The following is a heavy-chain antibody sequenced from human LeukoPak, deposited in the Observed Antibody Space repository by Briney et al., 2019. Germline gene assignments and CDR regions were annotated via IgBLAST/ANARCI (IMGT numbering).Heavy chain of an antibody. V-gene: IGHV3-7*02. D-gene: IGHD3-22*01. CDR3: ASARNYYDSKGYGMDV. CDR1: GFTFGSYS. J-gene: IGHJ6*02. Sequence: PGGSLRLSCVASGFTFGSYSMNWVRQAPGKGLEWVANIKQDGSEKYYVDSVKGRFTISRDNAKNSLYLQMNSLRAEDTAVYYCASARNYYDSKGYGMDVWGQGTTVTVSS. CDR2: IKQDGSEK.